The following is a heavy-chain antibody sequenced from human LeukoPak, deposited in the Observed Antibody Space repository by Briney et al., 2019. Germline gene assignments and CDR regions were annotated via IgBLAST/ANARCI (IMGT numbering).Heavy chain of an antibody. CDR3: ARDERSSCRGDSCYYFDY. Sequence: ASVKVSCKASGYTFTSYGISWVRQAPGQGLEWMAWISGYNGNTNCAQKLQGRVTMTTDTSTSTAYMEVRSLRSDDTAVYYCARDERSSCRGDSCYYFDYWGQGTLVTVSP. CDR2: ISGYNGNT. J-gene: IGHJ4*02. CDR1: GYTFTSYG. V-gene: IGHV1-18*01. D-gene: IGHD2-15*01.